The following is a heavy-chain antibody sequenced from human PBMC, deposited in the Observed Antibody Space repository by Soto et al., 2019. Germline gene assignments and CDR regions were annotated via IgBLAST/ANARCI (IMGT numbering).Heavy chain of an antibody. CDR2: ISAYNGNT. Sequence: ASVKVSCKASGYTFTSYGISWVRQAPGQGLEWMGWISAYNGNTNYAQKLQGRVTMTTDTSTSTAYMELRSLRSDDTAVYYCARGAYSSGWYVPPSLHTWTYGMDGGGQGTTVTFPS. V-gene: IGHV1-18*01. D-gene: IGHD6-19*01. CDR1: GYTFTSYG. CDR3: ARGAYSSGWYVPPSLHTWTYGMDG. J-gene: IGHJ6*02.